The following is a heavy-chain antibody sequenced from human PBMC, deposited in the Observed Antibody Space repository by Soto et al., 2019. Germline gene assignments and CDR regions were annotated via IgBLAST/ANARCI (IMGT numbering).Heavy chain of an antibody. Sequence: QVQLVQSGAEVKKPGASVKVSCKASGYTFTGYYMHWVRQAPGQGLEWMGWINPNSGGTNYAQKFQGGVTMTRETAISTAYMALSRLRAEDTAVYYCARGTVVVVPADLWFGESVPSDYWGQGTLVTVSS. V-gene: IGHV1-2*02. J-gene: IGHJ4*02. CDR3: ARGTVVVVPADLWFGESVPSDY. CDR2: INPNSGGT. D-gene: IGHD2-2*01. CDR1: GYTFTGYY.